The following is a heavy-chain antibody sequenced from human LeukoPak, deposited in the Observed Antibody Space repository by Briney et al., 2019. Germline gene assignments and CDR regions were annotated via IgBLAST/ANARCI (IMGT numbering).Heavy chain of an antibody. Sequence: PGGSLRLSCAASGFTVSSNYMSWVRQAPGKGLECVSVIYSGGSTYYADSVKGRFTISRDNSKNTLYLQMNSLRAEDTAVYYCARDLGAYYDSGGFDYWGQGTLVTVSS. CDR3: ARDLGAYYDSGGFDY. CDR1: GFTVSSNY. D-gene: IGHD3-22*01. J-gene: IGHJ4*02. CDR2: IYSGGST. V-gene: IGHV3-66*01.